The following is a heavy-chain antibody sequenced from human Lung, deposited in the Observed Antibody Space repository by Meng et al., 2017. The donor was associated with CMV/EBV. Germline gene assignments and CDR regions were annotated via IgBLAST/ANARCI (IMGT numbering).Heavy chain of an antibody. Sequence: QWQLREAGPELVKPSETLSLTCAVSGDSITNHNWWAWVRQPPGKGLEWIGEIPHRGSSAYNPSLKSRVSMSIDKSKNQFSLKLTSVTAADTAVYHCLRRSGGSVWGQGTLVTVSS. CDR2: IPHRGSS. V-gene: IGHV4-4*02. D-gene: IGHD3-10*01. J-gene: IGHJ1*01. CDR3: LRRSGGSV. CDR1: GDSITNHNW.